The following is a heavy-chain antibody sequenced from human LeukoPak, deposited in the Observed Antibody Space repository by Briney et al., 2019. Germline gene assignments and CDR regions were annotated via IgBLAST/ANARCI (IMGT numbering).Heavy chain of an antibody. CDR2: INPNSGGT. Sequence: GASVKVSCKASGYTFTGYYMQWVRQAPGQGLQWMGWINPNSGGTNYAQKFQGRVTMTTDTSTSTAYMELRSLRSDDTAVYYCARVLSGGPFDYWGQGTLVTVSS. J-gene: IGHJ4*02. V-gene: IGHV1-2*02. D-gene: IGHD3-10*01. CDR3: ARVLSGGPFDY. CDR1: GYTFTGYY.